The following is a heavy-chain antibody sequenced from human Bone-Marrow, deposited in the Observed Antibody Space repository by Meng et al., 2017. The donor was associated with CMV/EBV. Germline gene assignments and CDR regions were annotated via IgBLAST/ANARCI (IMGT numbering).Heavy chain of an antibody. CDR3: ARDQPRYDFWSGYSSDY. V-gene: IGHV3-21*01. J-gene: IGHJ4*02. CDR2: ISSSSSYI. CDR1: GFTFDDYG. Sequence: GESLKISCAASGFTFDDYGMSWVRQAPGKELEWVSSISSSSSYIYYADSVKGRFTISRDNAKNSLYLQMNSLRAEDTAVYYCARDQPRYDFWSGYSSDYWGQGTLVTVSS. D-gene: IGHD3-3*01.